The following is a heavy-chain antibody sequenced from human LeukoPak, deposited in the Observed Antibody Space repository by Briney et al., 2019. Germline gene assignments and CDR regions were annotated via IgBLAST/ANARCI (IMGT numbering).Heavy chain of an antibody. Sequence: SGTLSLTCTVSGGSISSYFWSWIRQPAGKGLEWIGRIYASGNTNYNPSLKSRLTMSIDTSKNQFSLRLSSVTAADTAVYYCAREDPLVAARGLVYWGQGTLVTVSS. J-gene: IGHJ4*02. D-gene: IGHD2-15*01. V-gene: IGHV4-4*07. CDR3: AREDPLVAARGLVY. CDR1: GGSISSYF. CDR2: IYASGNT.